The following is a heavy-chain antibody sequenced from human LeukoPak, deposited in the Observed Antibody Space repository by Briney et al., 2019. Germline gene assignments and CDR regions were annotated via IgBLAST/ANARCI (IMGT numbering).Heavy chain of an antibody. Sequence: PGGSLRLSCAASGFTVSSNYMSWVRQAPRKGLEWVSIMYSGGTIQYVDSVKGRFTISRDNSKDTLDLQMNSLRVEDTAVYYCATGYDFGFDHWGQGTLVPVSS. V-gene: IGHV3-53*01. J-gene: IGHJ5*02. CDR1: GFTVSSNY. CDR2: MYSGGTI. CDR3: ATGYDFGFDH. D-gene: IGHD5-12*01.